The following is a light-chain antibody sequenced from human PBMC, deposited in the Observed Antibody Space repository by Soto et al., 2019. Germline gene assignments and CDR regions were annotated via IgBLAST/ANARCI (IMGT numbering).Light chain of an antibody. J-gene: IGLJ1*01. CDR3: QSYDSSLSLYV. Sequence: QSVLTQPPSVSGAPGQRVTISCTVSSSNIGAGYDVHWYQQLPGTAPKLLIYGNSNRPSGVPDRFSGSKSGTSASLAITGLQAEDEADYYCQSYDSSLSLYVFGTGTKLTVL. V-gene: IGLV1-40*01. CDR2: GNS. CDR1: SSNIGAGYD.